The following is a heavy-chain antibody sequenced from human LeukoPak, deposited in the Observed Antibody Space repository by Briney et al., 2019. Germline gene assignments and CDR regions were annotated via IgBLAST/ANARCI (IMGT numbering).Heavy chain of an antibody. CDR2: ISSSSSYI. J-gene: IGHJ5*02. D-gene: IGHD6-13*01. CDR3: ARAPPPYSSSWYGNWFDP. CDR1: GFTFSSYS. Sequence: GGSLRLSCAASGFTFSSYSMNWVRQAPGKGLEWVSSISSSSSYIYYADSVKGRFTISRDNAKNSLYLQMNSLRAEDTAVYYCARAPPPYSSSWYGNWFDPWGQGTLVTVSS. V-gene: IGHV3-21*01.